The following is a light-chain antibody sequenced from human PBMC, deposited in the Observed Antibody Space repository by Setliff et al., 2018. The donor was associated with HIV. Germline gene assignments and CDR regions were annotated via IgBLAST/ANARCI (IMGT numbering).Light chain of an antibody. CDR3: SSYTSSSTLV. CDR2: DVT. Sequence: QSALTQPASVSGSPGQSITISCTGTSSDSGGHNYVSWYQQHPGKAPKLIIYDVTNRPSGVSNRFSGSKSGNTAPLTISGLRAEDEADYYCSSYTSSSTLVFGTGTKVTVL. J-gene: IGLJ1*01. CDR1: SSDSGGHNY. V-gene: IGLV2-14*01.